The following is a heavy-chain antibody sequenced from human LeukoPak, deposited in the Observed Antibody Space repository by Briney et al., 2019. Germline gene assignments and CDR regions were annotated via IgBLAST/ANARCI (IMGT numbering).Heavy chain of an antibody. CDR2: IRGSGAT. J-gene: IGHJ4*02. V-gene: IGHV3-66*02. Sequence: GGSLRLSCAVSGFSVTNSHMDWVRQAPGKGLEWVSLIRGSGATLYADSVKDRFTISRDDSKNTLYLQMNSLRAEDTAVYYCASFLGGYSFFHWGQGTLVTVSS. D-gene: IGHD3-22*01. CDR3: ASFLGGYSFFH. CDR1: GFSVTNSH.